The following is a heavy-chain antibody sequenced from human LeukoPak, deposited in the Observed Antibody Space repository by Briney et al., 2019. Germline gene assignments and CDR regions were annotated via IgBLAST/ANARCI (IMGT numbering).Heavy chain of an antibody. D-gene: IGHD3-22*01. J-gene: IGHJ4*02. V-gene: IGHV5-51*01. CDR1: GYSFSTYW. CDR2: IYPGDSDT. CDR3: AVNYGTTAYSYDY. Sequence: GESLKISCKGSGYSFSTYWIAWVRQMPGKGLEWMGSIYPGDSDTKYSPSFQGQVTISADKSITTAYLQWSSLKASDTAMYYCAVNYGTTAYSYDYWGQGTQVTVSS.